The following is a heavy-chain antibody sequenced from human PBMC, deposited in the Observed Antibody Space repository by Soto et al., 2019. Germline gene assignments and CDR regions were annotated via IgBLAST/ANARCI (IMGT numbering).Heavy chain of an antibody. CDR2: IYYSGST. Sequence: QLQLQESGPGLVRPSETLSLTCIVSGDSISSTSYFWGWIRQSPEKGLEWIGHIYYSGSTSYNPSLKSRVTISVDTSKNQFSLRLTSMTAADTAVYYCARLDAGTPIQWFDPWGQGTLVTVSS. J-gene: IGHJ5*02. CDR3: ARLDAGTPIQWFDP. CDR1: GDSISSTSYF. D-gene: IGHD1-1*01. V-gene: IGHV4-39*01.